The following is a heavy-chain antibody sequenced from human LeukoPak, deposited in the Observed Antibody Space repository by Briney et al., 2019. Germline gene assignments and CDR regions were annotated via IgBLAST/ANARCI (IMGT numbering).Heavy chain of an antibody. Sequence: SETLSLTCAVYGGSFSGYYWSWIRQPPGKGLEWIGYIYYTGSTNYNPSLKSRVTISVDTSKNQFSLKLSSVTAADTAVYYCARDGISGSYYAEYFQYWGQGTLVTVSS. V-gene: IGHV4-59*01. J-gene: IGHJ1*01. CDR2: IYYTGST. CDR1: GGSFSGYY. D-gene: IGHD1-26*01. CDR3: ARDGISGSYYAEYFQY.